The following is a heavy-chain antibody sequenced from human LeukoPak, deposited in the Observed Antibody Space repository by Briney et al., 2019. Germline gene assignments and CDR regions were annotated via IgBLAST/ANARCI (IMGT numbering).Heavy chain of an antibody. J-gene: IGHJ4*02. Sequence: KASETLSLTCTVSGGSISSYYWSWIRQPAGKGLEWIGRIYTSGSTNYNPSLKSRVTISVDTSKNQFSLKLSSVTAADTAVYYCARQYRLTYYYGSGSYRYFDYWGQGTLVTVSS. D-gene: IGHD3-10*01. CDR2: IYTSGST. CDR1: GGSISSYY. CDR3: ARQYRLTYYYGSGSYRYFDY. V-gene: IGHV4-4*07.